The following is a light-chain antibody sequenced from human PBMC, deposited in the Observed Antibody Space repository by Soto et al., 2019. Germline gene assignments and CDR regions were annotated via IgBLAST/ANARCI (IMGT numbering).Light chain of an antibody. Sequence: EIVLTQSPATLSLSPGERATLSCRASQSVSSYLAWYQQKPGQAPRLLIYDASNRATGIPARFRGSGSGTDFTLTISSREGEDFAVYYCQQRSNWLTWTGGQGIKVAIK. CDR2: DAS. CDR1: QSVSSY. CDR3: QQRSNWLTWT. J-gene: IGKJ1*01. V-gene: IGKV3-11*01.